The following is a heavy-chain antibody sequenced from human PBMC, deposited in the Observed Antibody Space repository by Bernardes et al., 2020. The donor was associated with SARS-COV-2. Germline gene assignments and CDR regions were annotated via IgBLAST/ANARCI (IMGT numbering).Heavy chain of an antibody. J-gene: IGHJ3*02. Sequence: GGSLRLSCAASGFTFSSYAMHWVRQAPGKGLEWVAVISYDGSNKYYADSVKGRFTISRDNSKNTLYLQMNSLRAEDTAVYYCARGITMIVVVLDAFDIWGQGTMVTVSS. CDR2: ISYDGSNK. D-gene: IGHD3-22*01. CDR3: ARGITMIVVVLDAFDI. V-gene: IGHV3-30-3*01. CDR1: GFTFSSYA.